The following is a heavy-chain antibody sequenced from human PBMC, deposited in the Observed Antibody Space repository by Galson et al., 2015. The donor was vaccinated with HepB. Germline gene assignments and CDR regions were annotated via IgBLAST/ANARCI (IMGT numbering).Heavy chain of an antibody. CDR1: GFTFSSCG. Sequence: SLRLSCAASGFTFSSCGMSWVRQAPGKGLEWVSGIRGTGASTYYADSVKGRFTISRDNSKNTLYLQMNSLRPEDTAVYYCAKDRTPAYYSFDYWGQGTLVTVSS. V-gene: IGHV3-23*01. CDR2: IRGTGAST. D-gene: IGHD4/OR15-4a*01. CDR3: AKDRTPAYYSFDY. J-gene: IGHJ4*02.